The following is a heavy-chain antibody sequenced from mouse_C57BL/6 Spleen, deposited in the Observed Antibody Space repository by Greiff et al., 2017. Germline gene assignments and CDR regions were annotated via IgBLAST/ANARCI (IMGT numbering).Heavy chain of an antibody. D-gene: IGHD1-1*01. CDR3: ARVITTGYWYFDV. Sequence: EVNLVESGGGLVQSGRSLRLSCATSGFTFSDFYMEWVRQAPGKGLEWIAASRNKANDYTTEYSASVKGRFIVSRDTSQSILYLQMNALRAEDTAIYYCARVITTGYWYFDVWGTGTTVTVSS. CDR2: SRNKANDYTT. V-gene: IGHV7-1*01. CDR1: GFTFSDFY. J-gene: IGHJ1*03.